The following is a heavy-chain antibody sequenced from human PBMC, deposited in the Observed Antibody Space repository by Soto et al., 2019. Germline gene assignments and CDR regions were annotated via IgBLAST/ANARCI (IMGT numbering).Heavy chain of an antibody. CDR1: GLTFSRHW. CDR3: AAERAEARGFSYGRTLDY. D-gene: IGHD5-18*01. Sequence: GGSLRLSCAASGLTFSRHWMHWVRQVPGKGLVWVSRINNDGTTTANADFVKGRFTISRDNAKNTLYLQMDRLRADDTALYYCAAERAEARGFSYGRTLDYWGQGALVTVSS. J-gene: IGHJ4*02. V-gene: IGHV3-74*03. CDR2: INNDGTTT.